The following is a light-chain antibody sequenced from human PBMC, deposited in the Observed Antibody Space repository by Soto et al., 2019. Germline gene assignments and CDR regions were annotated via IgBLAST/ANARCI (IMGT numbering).Light chain of an antibody. CDR1: DIGSQS. J-gene: IGLJ2*01. V-gene: IGLV3-21*04. CDR3: QVWDSTSDHPA. Sequence: SYELTQPPSVSVAPGKTATIPCGGNDIGSQSVHWYQQKPGQAPVLVIYYDNDRPSGIPERFSGSNSGNTATLTISRVEAGDEADYYCQVWDSTSDHPAFGGGTQLTVL. CDR2: YDN.